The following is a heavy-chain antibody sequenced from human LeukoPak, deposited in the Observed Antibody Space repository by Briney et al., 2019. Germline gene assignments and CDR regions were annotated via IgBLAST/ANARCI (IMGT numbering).Heavy chain of an antibody. V-gene: IGHV4-59*11. Sequence: PSETLSLTCAVSGDSFSSHYWTWIRQSPGTGLEWIGYISHIGRTHYNPSLKSRVTISIDTSKNQFSLKLRSVTAADTAVYYCARDLVTVTKGFDIWGQGTMVSVSS. CDR1: GDSFSSHY. J-gene: IGHJ3*02. CDR3: ARDLVTVTKGFDI. CDR2: ISHIGRT. D-gene: IGHD4-17*01.